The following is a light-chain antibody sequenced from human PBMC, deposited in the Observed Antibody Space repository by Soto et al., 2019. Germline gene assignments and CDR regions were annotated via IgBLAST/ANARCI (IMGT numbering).Light chain of an antibody. CDR3: KSSAGSNTYV. CDR2: EVV. V-gene: IGLV2-8*01. J-gene: IGLJ1*01. CDR1: KNDIGVYDF. Sequence: QSALTQPPSASGSPGQSVTISCPGTKNDIGVYDFVSWYQHHPGKPPRLIIYEVVQRPSGVPDRFSGSKSGNTAILTVSGLQAAEEADYFCKSSAGSNTYVFGSGTKVTV.